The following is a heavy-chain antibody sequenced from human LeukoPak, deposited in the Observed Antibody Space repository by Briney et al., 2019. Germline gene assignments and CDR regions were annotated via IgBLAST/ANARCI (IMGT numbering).Heavy chain of an antibody. CDR1: GFTFSSYA. CDR3: ARDPGYCSGGRCYGGNWFDP. J-gene: IGHJ5*02. D-gene: IGHD2-15*01. CDR2: ISYDGSKK. V-gene: IGHV3-30-3*01. Sequence: GGSLRLSCAASGFTFSSYAMHWVGQAPGKGREWGAVISYDGSKKYYADSVTGRFTISRDNSKNTLYLQMNSLRAEDTAVYYCARDPGYCSGGRCYGGNWFDPWGQGTLVTVSS.